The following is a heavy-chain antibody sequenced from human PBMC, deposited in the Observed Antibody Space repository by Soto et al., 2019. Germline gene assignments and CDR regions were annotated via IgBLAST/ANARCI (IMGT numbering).Heavy chain of an antibody. CDR2: IYPGDSDT. CDR3: ARHYAFDI. J-gene: IGHJ3*02. CDR1: GYSFPNYW. Sequence: GEPLKISCKGSGYSFPNYWIAWVRQMPGKGLEWMGSIYPGDSDTRYSPSFQGQVTISADKSISTAYLQWSSLKASDTAMYYCARHYAFDIWGQGTMVTVSS. V-gene: IGHV5-51*01.